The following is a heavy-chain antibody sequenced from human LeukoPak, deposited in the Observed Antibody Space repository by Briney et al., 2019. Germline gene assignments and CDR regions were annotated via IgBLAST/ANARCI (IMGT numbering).Heavy chain of an antibody. V-gene: IGHV1-24*01. CDR3: ATPPPGWNDVYFDY. J-gene: IGHJ4*02. D-gene: IGHD1-1*01. CDR2: FDPEDGET. Sequence: GASVKVSCKVSGYTLTELSMHWVRQAPGKGLEWMGGFDPEDGETIYAQKFQGRVTMTEDTSTDTAYMELSSLRSEDTAVYYCATPPPGWNDVYFDYWGQGTLVTVSS. CDR1: GYTLTELS.